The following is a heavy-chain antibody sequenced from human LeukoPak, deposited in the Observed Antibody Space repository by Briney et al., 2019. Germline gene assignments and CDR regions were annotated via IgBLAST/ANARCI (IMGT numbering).Heavy chain of an antibody. D-gene: IGHD6-13*01. CDR2: IYYSGST. J-gene: IGHJ3*02. CDR3: ARLIAAAGTIFAFDI. Sequence: SETLSLTCTVSGGSISSYYWSWIRQPPGKGLEWIGYIYYSGSTNYNPSLKSRVTISVDTSKNQFSLKLSSVTAADTAVYYCARLIAAAGTIFAFDIWGQGTMVTVSS. CDR1: GGSISSYY. V-gene: IGHV4-59*08.